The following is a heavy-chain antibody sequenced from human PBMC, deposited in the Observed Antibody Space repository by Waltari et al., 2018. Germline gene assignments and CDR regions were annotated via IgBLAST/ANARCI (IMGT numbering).Heavy chain of an antibody. CDR3: AKKNDEVFDRNGLVYDAFDM. Sequence: EVQLVESGGDLVQPGRSLRLSCAASGFTIDDYAMHGVRQVPGKGLEWVAGINWNSGSIGYGESVKGRFTISRDNDRNSLYLQMSSLTTEDTAVYYCAKKNDEVFDRNGLVYDAFDMWGQGTMVTVSS. D-gene: IGHD1-1*01. J-gene: IGHJ3*02. CDR2: INWNSGSI. V-gene: IGHV3-9*01. CDR1: GFTIDDYA.